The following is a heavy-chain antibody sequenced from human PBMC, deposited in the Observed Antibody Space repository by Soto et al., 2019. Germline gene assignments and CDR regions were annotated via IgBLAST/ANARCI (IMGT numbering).Heavy chain of an antibody. D-gene: IGHD7-27*01. Sequence: EVQLVESGGGLVKPGGSLRLSCAASGFTFSNAWMNWVRQAPGKGLEWVGRIKSKTDGGTTDYAAPVKGRFTISRDDSKNTLYLQMNSPKTEDTAVYYCTTESSTLGIGGVVWFDPWGQGTLVTVSS. V-gene: IGHV3-15*07. CDR3: TTESSTLGIGGVVWFDP. CDR2: IKSKTDGGTT. CDR1: GFTFSNAW. J-gene: IGHJ5*02.